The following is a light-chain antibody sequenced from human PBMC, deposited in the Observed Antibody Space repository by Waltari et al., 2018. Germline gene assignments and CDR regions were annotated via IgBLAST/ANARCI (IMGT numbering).Light chain of an antibody. CDR3: QQLNSYPLT. CDR2: QAA. J-gene: IGKJ3*01. CDR1: QNINDW. V-gene: IGKV1-5*03. Sequence: DIQMTQFPSNLSASVGDTVTIPCRASQNINDWLAWYQQKPGKAPKFLIYQAANLESGVPARFSGSGSGTEFTLTISSLQPEDFATYYCQQLNSYPLTFGPGTKVDIK.